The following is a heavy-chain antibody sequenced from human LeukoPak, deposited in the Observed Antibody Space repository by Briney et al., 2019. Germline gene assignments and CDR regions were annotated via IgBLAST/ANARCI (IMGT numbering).Heavy chain of an antibody. J-gene: IGHJ5*02. V-gene: IGHV3-7*01. CDR3: ARYRGYGWFDP. Sequence: GGSLRLSCAASGFTFSSYWMSWVRQAPGKRLEWVANIKQDGSEKYYVDSVKGRFTISRDNAKNSLYLQMNSLRAEDTAVYYCARYRGYGWFDPWGQGTLVTVSS. CDR2: IKQDGSEK. CDR1: GFTFSSYW. D-gene: IGHD1-1*01.